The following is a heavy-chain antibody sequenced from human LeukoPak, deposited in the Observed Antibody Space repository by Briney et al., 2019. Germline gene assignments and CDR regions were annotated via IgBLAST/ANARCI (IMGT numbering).Heavy chain of an antibody. D-gene: IGHD2-21*02. CDR3: ASLIYCGGDCL. CDR1: GGSISSYY. J-gene: IGHJ4*02. CDR2: INHSGST. Sequence: SETLSLTCTVSGGSISSYYWSWIRQPPGKGLEWIGEINHSGSTNYNPSLKSRVTISVDTSKNQFSLKLRSVAAADTAVYYCASLIYCGGDCLWGQGTQVTVSS. V-gene: IGHV4-34*01.